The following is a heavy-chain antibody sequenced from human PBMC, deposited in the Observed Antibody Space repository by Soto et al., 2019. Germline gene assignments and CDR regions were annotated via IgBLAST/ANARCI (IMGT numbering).Heavy chain of an antibody. D-gene: IGHD6-6*01. CDR1: GYTFTSYA. CDR3: ARDRSRAEYSSSSDGS. CDR2: INAGNGST. Sequence: ASVKVSCKASGYTFTSYAMHWVRQAPGQRLEWMGWINAGNGSTKYAQKFQGRVTITGDTSTSTAYMELSSLRPEDTAVYYCARDRSRAEYSSSSDGSWGQGTLVTVPS. J-gene: IGHJ4*02. V-gene: IGHV1-3*01.